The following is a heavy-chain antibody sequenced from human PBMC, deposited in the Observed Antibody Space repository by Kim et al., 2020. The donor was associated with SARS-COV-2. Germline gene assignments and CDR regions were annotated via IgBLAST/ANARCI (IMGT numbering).Heavy chain of an antibody. D-gene: IGHD2-15*01. CDR2: IYHSGST. V-gene: IGHV4-38-2*02. CDR3: ATWVDNNWFDP. CDR1: GYSISSGYY. Sequence: SETLSLTCTVSGYSISSGYYWGWIRQPPGKGLEWIGSIYHSGSTYYNPSLKSRVTISVDTSKNQFSLRLSSVTAADTAVYFCATWVDNNWFDPWGQGTL. J-gene: IGHJ5*02.